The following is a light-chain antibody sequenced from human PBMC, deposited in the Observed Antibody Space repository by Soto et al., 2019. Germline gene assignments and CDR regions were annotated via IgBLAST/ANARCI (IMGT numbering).Light chain of an antibody. CDR3: QQYDSSPRT. V-gene: IGKV3-20*01. J-gene: IGKJ1*01. Sequence: EIVLTQSPCTLSLSPGERATLSCRASQSVNSVYLAWYQQKPGQAPRLLIYGASSRATGIPDRFSGSGSGTDFTLTISRLDPEDFAVYFCQQYDSSPRTFGQGNKV. CDR2: GAS. CDR1: QSVNSVY.